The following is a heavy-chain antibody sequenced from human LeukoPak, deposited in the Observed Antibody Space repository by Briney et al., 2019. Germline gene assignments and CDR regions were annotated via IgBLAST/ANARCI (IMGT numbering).Heavy chain of an antibody. V-gene: IGHV3-23*01. Sequence: GGSLRLSCAASGFAFSSYAMSWVRQAPGKGLEWVSAVSGNGGSTFYADSVKGRVTISRDNSKNTLYLLMNSLRAEDTAVYYCAKGLGSLSYYGVEVWGQGTTVTVSS. CDR3: AKGLGSLSYYGVEV. D-gene: IGHD3-16*01. CDR1: GFAFSSYA. J-gene: IGHJ6*02. CDR2: VSGNGGST.